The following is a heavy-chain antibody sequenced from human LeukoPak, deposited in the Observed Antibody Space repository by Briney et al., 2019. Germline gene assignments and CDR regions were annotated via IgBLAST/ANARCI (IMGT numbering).Heavy chain of an antibody. Sequence: GGSLRLSCAASGFTFNNYAMTWVRQAPGKGLEWVSAISGSGDIIYYADSVKGRFTISRDNSKSTLYLQMHSLRAEDTAIYFCAEEGGRSSSSWYWFDPWGQGTLVTVSS. CDR1: GFTFNNYA. CDR3: AEEGGRSSSSWYWFDP. J-gene: IGHJ5*02. D-gene: IGHD6-13*01. CDR2: ISGSGDII. V-gene: IGHV3-23*01.